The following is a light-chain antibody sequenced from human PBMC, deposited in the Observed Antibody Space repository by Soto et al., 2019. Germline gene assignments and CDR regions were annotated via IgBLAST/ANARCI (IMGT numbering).Light chain of an antibody. J-gene: IGLJ2*01. CDR2: SND. CDR1: SSNIGSYT. V-gene: IGLV1-44*01. Sequence: QPLLTQPPSASGTPGQRVTISCSGSSSNIGSYTVNWFQQLPGTAPKLLIYSNDQRPSGVPDRFSGSKSGTSASLAISGLQSEDESDYYCAAWDDSLNGRVVFGGGTKLTVL. CDR3: AAWDDSLNGRVV.